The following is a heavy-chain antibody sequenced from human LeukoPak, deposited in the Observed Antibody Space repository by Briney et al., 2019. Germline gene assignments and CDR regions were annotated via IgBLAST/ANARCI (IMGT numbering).Heavy chain of an antibody. CDR2: INPNSGGT. Sequence: ASVKVSCKASGYTFTGYYMHWVRQAPGQGLEWMGWINPNSGGTNYAQKFQGRVTMTRDTSISTAYMELSRLRSDDTAVYYCARGSRVTIFGVVIDYYFHYWGQGTLVTVSS. V-gene: IGHV1-2*02. CDR3: ARGSRVTIFGVVIDYYFHY. D-gene: IGHD3-3*01. J-gene: IGHJ4*02. CDR1: GYTFTGYY.